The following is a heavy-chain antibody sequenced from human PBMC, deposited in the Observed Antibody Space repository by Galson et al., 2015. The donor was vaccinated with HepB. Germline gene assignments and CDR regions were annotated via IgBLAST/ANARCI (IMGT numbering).Heavy chain of an antibody. Sequence: SLRLSCAASGFTFSSYGMHWVRQAPGKGLEWVAVISYDGSNKYYADSVKGRFTISRDNSKNTLYLQMNSPRAEDTAVYYCAKELDDYDILTGYDYWGQGTLVTVSS. CDR2: ISYDGSNK. V-gene: IGHV3-30*18. D-gene: IGHD3-9*01. CDR3: AKELDDYDILTGYDY. CDR1: GFTFSSYG. J-gene: IGHJ4*02.